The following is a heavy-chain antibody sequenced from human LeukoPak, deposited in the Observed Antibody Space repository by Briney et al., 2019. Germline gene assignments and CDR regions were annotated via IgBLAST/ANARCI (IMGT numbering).Heavy chain of an antibody. V-gene: IGHV3-9*01. CDR2: ISWNSGSI. CDR1: GFTFDDYA. D-gene: IGHD2-2*01. CDR3: AKDTGLSGGDCSSTSCYPNYYYYYGMDV. J-gene: IGHJ6*02. Sequence: PGRSLRLSCAASGFTFDDYAMHWVRQAPGKGLEWVSGISWNSGSIGYADSVKGRFTISRDNAKNSLYLQMNSLRAEDTALYYRAKDTGLSGGDCSSTSCYPNYYYYYGMDVWGQGTTVTVSS.